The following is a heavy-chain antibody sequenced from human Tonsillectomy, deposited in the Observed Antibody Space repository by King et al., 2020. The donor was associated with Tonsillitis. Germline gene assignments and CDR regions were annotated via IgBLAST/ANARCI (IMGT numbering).Heavy chain of an antibody. D-gene: IGHD2-2*01. J-gene: IGHJ5*02. CDR1: GSSISSHNYY. V-gene: IGHV4-31*03. Sequence: QLQESGPGLVKPSQTLSLTCTVSGSSISSHNYYWTWIRQRPGEGLEWIGYISYNGDTYYNPSLKSRVAISVNPYKNQFSLKLSSVTAADTAVYYCARDHGACTSTDCYGGNWFDPWGQGTLATVSS. CDR2: ISYNGDT. CDR3: ARDHGACTSTDCYGGNWFDP.